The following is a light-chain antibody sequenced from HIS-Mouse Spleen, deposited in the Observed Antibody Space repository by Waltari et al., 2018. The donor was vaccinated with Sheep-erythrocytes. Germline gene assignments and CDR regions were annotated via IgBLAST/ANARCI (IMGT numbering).Light chain of an antibody. CDR3: CLYAGSYTFV. CDR2: DVS. V-gene: IGLV2-11*01. Sequence: QSALTQPRSVSGSPGQSVTISCTVTSSAVGGYNYVSWYQQHPGKAPKLMIYDVSKRPSGVPDRFSGSKSGNTASLTISGLQAEDEADYYCCLYAGSYTFVFGTGTKVTVL. CDR1: SSAVGGYNY. J-gene: IGLJ1*01.